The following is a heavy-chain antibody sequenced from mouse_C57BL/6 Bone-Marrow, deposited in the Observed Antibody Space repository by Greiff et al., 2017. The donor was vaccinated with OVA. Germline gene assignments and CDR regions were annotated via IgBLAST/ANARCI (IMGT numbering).Heavy chain of an antibody. CDR2: IYPGNSDT. CDR3: TREGVYYYSCYYAMDY. V-gene: IGHV1-5*01. J-gene: IGHJ4*01. D-gene: IGHD1-1*01. CDR1: GYTFTSYW. Sequence: EVQLQQSGTVLARPGASVKMSCKTSGYTFTSYWMHWVKQRPGQGLEWIGAIYPGNSDTSYNQKFKGKAKLTAVTSASTAYMELSSLTNEDSAVYYCTREGVYYYSCYYAMDYWGQGTSVTVSS.